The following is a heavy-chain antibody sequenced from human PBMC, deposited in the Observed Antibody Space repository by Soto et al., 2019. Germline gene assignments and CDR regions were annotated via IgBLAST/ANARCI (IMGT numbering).Heavy chain of an antibody. CDR2: MNPNSGNT. V-gene: IGHV1-8*01. J-gene: IGHJ6*02. CDR1: GYTFTSYD. CDR3: ARGRYDILTGLLGMDV. D-gene: IGHD3-9*01. Sequence: QVQLVQSGAEVKKPGASVKVSCKASGYTFTSYDINWVRQATGQGLEWMGWMNPNSGNTGYAQKFQGRVTMTRNTSISTAYMELSSLRSEDTAVYYWARGRYDILTGLLGMDVWGQGTTVTVSS.